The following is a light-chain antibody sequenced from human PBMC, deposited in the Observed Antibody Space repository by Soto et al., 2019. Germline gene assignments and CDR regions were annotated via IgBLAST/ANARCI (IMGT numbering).Light chain of an antibody. CDR1: QNIDTY. J-gene: IGKJ4*01. Sequence: EIVLTQSPATLSLSPGEGATLSCRASQNIDTYLAWYQQRPGQAPRLLIYDASYRAVGIPSRFSGSGSGTDFTLTISSLEPADFAIYHCQQRRNWPLTFGGGTKVEI. V-gene: IGKV3-11*01. CDR2: DAS. CDR3: QQRRNWPLT.